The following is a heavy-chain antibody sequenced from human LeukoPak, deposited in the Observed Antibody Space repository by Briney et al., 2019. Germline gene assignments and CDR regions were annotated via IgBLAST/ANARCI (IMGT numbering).Heavy chain of an antibody. CDR3: AREGRVDTAMVQDY. D-gene: IGHD5-18*01. CDR1: GYTFGNYG. Sequence: ASVKVSCKAAGYTFGNYGIKWVRQAPGQGLEWMGWINPNSGGTNYAQKFQGRVTMTRDTSISTAYMELSRLRSDDTAVYYCAREGRVDTAMVQDYWGQGTLVTVSS. V-gene: IGHV1-2*02. CDR2: INPNSGGT. J-gene: IGHJ4*02.